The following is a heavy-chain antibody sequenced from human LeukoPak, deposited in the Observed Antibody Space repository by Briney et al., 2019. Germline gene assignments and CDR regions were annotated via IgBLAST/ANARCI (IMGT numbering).Heavy chain of an antibody. J-gene: IGHJ4*02. V-gene: IGHV3-66*01. CDR1: GFTVSSSY. Sequence: GGSLRLSCAASGFTVSSSYISWVRQTPPKGLEWVSVMYIGGNPYYADSVKGRFTISRDKSKNTLYLKMNSLRAEATAVYHCARVQAVFQNFDYWGQGTLVTVSS. CDR3: ARVQAVFQNFDY. CDR2: MYIGGNP.